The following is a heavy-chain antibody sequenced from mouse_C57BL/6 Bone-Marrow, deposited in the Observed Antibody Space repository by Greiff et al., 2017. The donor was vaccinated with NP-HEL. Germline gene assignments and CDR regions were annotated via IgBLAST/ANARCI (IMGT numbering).Heavy chain of an antibody. V-gene: IGHV1-63*01. CDR3: ARCWDGYAMDY. D-gene: IGHD4-1*01. Sequence: VQLQQSGAELVRPGTSVKMSCKASGYTFTNYWIGWAKQRPGHGLEWIGDIYPGGGYTNYNEKFKGKATMTADKSSSTAYMQFSSLTSEDSAIYYCARCWDGYAMDYWGQGTSVTVSS. J-gene: IGHJ4*01. CDR1: GYTFTNYW. CDR2: IYPGGGYT.